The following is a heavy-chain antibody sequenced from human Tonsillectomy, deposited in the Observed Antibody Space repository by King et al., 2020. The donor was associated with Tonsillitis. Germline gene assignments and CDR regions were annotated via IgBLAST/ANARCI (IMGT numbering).Heavy chain of an antibody. CDR3: AGMDCGSYGWADY. CDR2: IYYSGST. D-gene: IGHD1-26*01. CDR1: GGSVSSGSYY. V-gene: IGHV4-61*01. Sequence: VQLQESGPGLVKPSETLSLTCTVSGGSVSSGSYYWSWIRQPPGKGLEWIGYIYYSGSTNYNPSLKSRVTISVDTSKNQFSLKLSSVTAADTAVYYCAGMDCGSYGWADYRGQGTLVTVSS. J-gene: IGHJ4*02.